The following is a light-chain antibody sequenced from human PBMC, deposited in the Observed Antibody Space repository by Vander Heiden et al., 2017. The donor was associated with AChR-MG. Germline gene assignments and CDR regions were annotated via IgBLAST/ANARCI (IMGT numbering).Light chain of an antibody. CDR3: QVWDPASGHYGV. CDR2: DNN. Sequence: SYVLIQPPSVSVAPGPTARITCGGINPGTYTVHWYQQKAGQAPVLIVYDNNVRTSGIPERFSASNSGNTATLTIDKVEAGDEADYYCQVWDPASGHYGVFGGGTKLTVL. V-gene: IGLV3-21*02. J-gene: IGLJ3*02. CDR1: NPGTYT.